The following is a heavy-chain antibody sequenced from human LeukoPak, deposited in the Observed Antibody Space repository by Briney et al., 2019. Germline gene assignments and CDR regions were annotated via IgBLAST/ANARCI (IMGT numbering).Heavy chain of an antibody. Sequence: GGSLRLSCAASGFTFSSYWMSWVLQAPGKGLEWVANIKQDGSEKYYVDSVKGRFTISRDNAKNSLYLQMNSLRAEDTAVYYCARVKATGTTYYWGQGTLVTVSS. CDR3: ARVKATGTTYY. J-gene: IGHJ4*02. V-gene: IGHV3-7*01. CDR1: GFTFSSYW. D-gene: IGHD1-1*01. CDR2: IKQDGSEK.